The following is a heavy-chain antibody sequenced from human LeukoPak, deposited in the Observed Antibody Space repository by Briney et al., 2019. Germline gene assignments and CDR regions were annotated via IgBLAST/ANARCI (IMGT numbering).Heavy chain of an antibody. CDR2: IYYSGST. CDR1: GGSISSYY. V-gene: IGHV4-59*01. CDR3: AREAEGTSDY. Sequence: SETLSLTCTVSGGSISSYYWSWIRQPPGKGLEWIGYIYYSGSTNYNPSLKSRVTISVDTSKNQFSLKLSSVTAADTAVYYCAREAEGTSDYWGQGTLVTVSS. D-gene: IGHD3-10*01. J-gene: IGHJ4*02.